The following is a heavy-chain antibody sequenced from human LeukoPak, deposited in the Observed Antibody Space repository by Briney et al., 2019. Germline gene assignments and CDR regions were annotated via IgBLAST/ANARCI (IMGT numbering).Heavy chain of an antibody. CDR2: IRQDGDTK. CDR3: ARDTVTTDY. Sequence: GGSLRLSCAASGFPFNAYWMTWVRQAPGKGLEWVANIRQDGDTKYYVDSVKGRFTISRDNSKNTLYLQMNSLRAEDTAVYYCARDTVTTDYWGQGTLVTVSS. J-gene: IGHJ4*02. D-gene: IGHD4-17*01. V-gene: IGHV3-7*01. CDR1: GFPFNAYW.